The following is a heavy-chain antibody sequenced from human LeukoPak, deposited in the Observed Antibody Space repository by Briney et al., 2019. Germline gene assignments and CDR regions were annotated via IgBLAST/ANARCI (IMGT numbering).Heavy chain of an antibody. D-gene: IGHD3-3*01. J-gene: IGHJ4*02. CDR3: ARAISITIFGVVIY. CDR2: INPNSGGT. V-gene: IGHV1-2*02. CDR1: GYTFAGYY. Sequence: ASVKVSXKASGYTFAGYYMHWVRQAPGQGPEWMGWINPNSGGTKYAQKFQGRVTMTRDTSISTAYMELSRLRSDDTAVYYCARAISITIFGVVIYWGQGTLVTVSS.